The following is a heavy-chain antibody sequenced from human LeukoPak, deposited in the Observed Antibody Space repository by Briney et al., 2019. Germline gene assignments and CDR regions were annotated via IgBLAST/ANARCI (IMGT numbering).Heavy chain of an antibody. CDR2: IQNKSEDEIT. Sequence: GGTLGLSCAVSGFSFTNACMNWVRHAPAKGREWGGRIQNKSEDEITDYAAPVKGTFTISRDDSKNTLYLQMNSLKTLGTAVYYCTSSIRGNGGFDYWGQGTLVTVSS. J-gene: IGHJ4*02. D-gene: IGHD4-23*01. CDR1: GFSFTNAC. V-gene: IGHV3-15*01. CDR3: TSSIRGNGGFDY.